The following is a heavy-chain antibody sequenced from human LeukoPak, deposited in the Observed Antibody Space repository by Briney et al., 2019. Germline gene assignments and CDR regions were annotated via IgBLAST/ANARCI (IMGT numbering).Heavy chain of an antibody. CDR2: IKQDGSEK. V-gene: IGHV3-7*01. D-gene: IGHD2-15*01. CDR3: ARHDHYSGGSCVY. Sequence: PGGSLRLSCAASGFTFSSYWMSWVRQAPGKGLEWVANIKQDGSEKYYVDSAKGRFTISRDNAKNSLYLQMNSLRAEDTAVYYCARHDHYSGGSCVYWGQGTLVTVSS. J-gene: IGHJ4*02. CDR1: GFTFSSYW.